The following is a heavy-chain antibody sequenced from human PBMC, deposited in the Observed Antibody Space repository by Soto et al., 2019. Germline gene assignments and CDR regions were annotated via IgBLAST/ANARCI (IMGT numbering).Heavy chain of an antibody. Sequence: EVQLVESGGGLVKPGGSLRLSCAVSGFTFSSYTMNWVRQAPGKGLEWVSSISSSSTYIYYADSVQGRFTISRDDAENSLFLQMHSLRAEDTAVYYCAKGRDAYNSYFFDYWGRGTLVTVSS. V-gene: IGHV3-21*04. CDR3: AKGRDAYNSYFFDY. D-gene: IGHD1-1*01. CDR1: GFTFSSYT. J-gene: IGHJ4*02. CDR2: ISSSSTYI.